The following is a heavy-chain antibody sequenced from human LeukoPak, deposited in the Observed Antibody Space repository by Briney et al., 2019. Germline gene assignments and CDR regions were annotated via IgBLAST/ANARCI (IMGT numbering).Heavy chain of an antibody. CDR1: GYSFTSYW. Sequence: GESLKISCKGSGYSFTSYWIGWVRQMPGKGLEWMGIIYPGDSDTRYSPSFQGQVTIPADKSISTAYLQWSSLKASDTAMYYCARPTDTAIFALDIWGQGTMVTVSS. CDR3: ARPTDTAIFALDI. V-gene: IGHV5-51*01. D-gene: IGHD5-18*01. J-gene: IGHJ3*02. CDR2: IYPGDSDT.